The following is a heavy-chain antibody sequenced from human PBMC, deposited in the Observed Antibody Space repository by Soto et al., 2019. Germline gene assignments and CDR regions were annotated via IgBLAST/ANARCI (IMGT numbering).Heavy chain of an antibody. V-gene: IGHV3-9*01. CDR3: AKDSRQVTSFYWYFDL. J-gene: IGHJ2*01. Sequence: EVQLVESEGGLVQPGRSLRLSCAASGFTFDDYAMHWVRQAPGKGLEWVSGISWNSGSIGYADSVKGRFTISRDNAKNSLYLQMNSLRAEDTALYYCAKDSRQVTSFYWYFDLWGRGTLVTVSS. CDR1: GFTFDDYA. CDR2: ISWNSGSI. D-gene: IGHD2-21*02.